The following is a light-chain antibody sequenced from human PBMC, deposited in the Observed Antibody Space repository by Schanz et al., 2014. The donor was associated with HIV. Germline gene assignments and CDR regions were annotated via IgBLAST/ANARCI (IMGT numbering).Light chain of an antibody. CDR3: SSYAGSNNFWV. V-gene: IGLV2-8*01. Sequence: QSALTQPPSASGSPGQSVTISCTGTSSDVGGYNYVSRYQQHPGKAPKLMIYEVSKRPSGVPDRFSGSKSGNTASLTVSGLQAEDEADYYCSSYAGSNNFWVFGGGTKLTVL. CDR1: SSDVGGYNY. J-gene: IGLJ3*02. CDR2: EVS.